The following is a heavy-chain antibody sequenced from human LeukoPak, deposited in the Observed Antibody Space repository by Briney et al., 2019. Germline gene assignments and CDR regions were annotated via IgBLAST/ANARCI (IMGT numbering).Heavy chain of an antibody. V-gene: IGHV3-30*02. D-gene: IGHD3-10*01. Sequence: GGSLRLSCATSGFTFSSYDMHWVRQAPGKGLEWVAFGRYDGSNKNYADSVQGRFTISRDNSKSTLYLHMTSLRTEDTAVYYCVKRPPGSGLDYWGQGTLVTVSS. CDR1: GFTFSSYD. CDR3: VKRPPGSGLDY. CDR2: GRYDGSNK. J-gene: IGHJ4*02.